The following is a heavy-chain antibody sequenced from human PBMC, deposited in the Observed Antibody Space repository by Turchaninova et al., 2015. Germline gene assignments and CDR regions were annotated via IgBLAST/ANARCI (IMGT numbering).Heavy chain of an antibody. CDR1: GFTFTTYA. CDR2: ISARGGTV. J-gene: IGHJ3*02. D-gene: IGHD1-1*01. Sequence: QLVESGGGLVQPGGSLSLSCAASGFTFTTYAMSWVRQAPGKGLEWVSSISARGGTVYFADSVKGRFTISRDNSKNTVSLQLSSLRAEDTAVYFCAKGPRNNWNVWGAFDIWGQGTKVTVSS. V-gene: IGHV3-23*04. CDR3: AKGPRNNWNVWGAFDI.